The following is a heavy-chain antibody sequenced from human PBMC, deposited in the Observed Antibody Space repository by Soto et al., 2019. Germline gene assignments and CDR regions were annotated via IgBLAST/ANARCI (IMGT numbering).Heavy chain of an antibody. CDR2: ISGGGIST. CDR3: ATVIRGTWGFDY. D-gene: IGHD3-16*01. Sequence: GGSLRLSCAASGFTFSTYAMSWVRQAPGKGLEWVSAISGGGISTYYADSVKGRFTISKDNSKNTLYLQMNSLRAEDTAIYYCATVIRGTWGFDYWGQGTLVTVSS. J-gene: IGHJ4*02. CDR1: GFTFSTYA. V-gene: IGHV3-23*01.